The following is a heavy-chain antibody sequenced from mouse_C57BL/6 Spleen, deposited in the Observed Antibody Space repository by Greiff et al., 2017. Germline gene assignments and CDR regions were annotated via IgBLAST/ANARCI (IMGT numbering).Heavy chain of an antibody. Sequence: EVMLVESGGGLVKPGGSLKLSCAASGFTFSDYGMHWVRQAPEKGLEWVAYISSGSSTIYYADTVKGRFTISRDNAKNTLFLQMTSLRSEDTAMYYCARGGYGDYFFDYWGQGTTLTVSS. J-gene: IGHJ2*01. CDR2: ISSGSSTI. V-gene: IGHV5-17*01. D-gene: IGHD2-13*01. CDR1: GFTFSDYG. CDR3: ARGGYGDYFFDY.